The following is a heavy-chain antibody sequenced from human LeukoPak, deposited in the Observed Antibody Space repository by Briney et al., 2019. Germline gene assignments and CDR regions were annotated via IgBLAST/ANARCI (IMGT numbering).Heavy chain of an antibody. J-gene: IGHJ4*02. CDR1: GYTFTGYY. CDR3: ARGPIMMCEVSYDY. D-gene: IGHD3-16*01. V-gene: IGHV1-2*06. Sequence: ASVKVSCKASGYTFTGYYMHWVRQAPGQGLEWMGRINPNNGDTNYEQNFQGRVTMTRDTSISTAYMELNALRSDDMAMYYCARGPIMMCEVSYDYWGQGTLVTVSS. CDR2: INPNNGDT.